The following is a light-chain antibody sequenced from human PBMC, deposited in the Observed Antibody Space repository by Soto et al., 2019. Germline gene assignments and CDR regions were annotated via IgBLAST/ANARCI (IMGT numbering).Light chain of an antibody. CDR1: NSNLGSNA. CDR2: YND. J-gene: IGLJ3*02. V-gene: IGLV1-36*01. Sequence: QSALTQSPSVSGAPRQSVNISCSGNNSNLGSNAVHWYQQLPGKAPKPLMYYNDMLPSGVSDRFSGSKSGTSASLAISGLQSEDEGDYYCATWDDRLTAWVFGGGTKLTVL. CDR3: ATWDDRLTAWV.